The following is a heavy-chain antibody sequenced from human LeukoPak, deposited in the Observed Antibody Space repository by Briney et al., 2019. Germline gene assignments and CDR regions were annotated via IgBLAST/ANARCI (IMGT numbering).Heavy chain of an antibody. CDR3: ARTRDFWSGYFDY. J-gene: IGHJ4*02. Sequence: SETLSLTCAVSGVSITSDTYCWSWIRQPPGKGLEWIGYILHSGSTYYNPSLKSRVTISIDTSKSQFSLKLSSVTATDTAVYYCARTRDFWSGYFDYWGQGTLVTVSS. CDR2: ILHSGST. V-gene: IGHV4-30-2*01. D-gene: IGHD3-3*01. CDR1: GVSITSDTYC.